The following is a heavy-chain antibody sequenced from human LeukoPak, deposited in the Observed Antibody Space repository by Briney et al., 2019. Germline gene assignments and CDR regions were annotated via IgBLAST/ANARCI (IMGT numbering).Heavy chain of an antibody. J-gene: IGHJ4*02. CDR2: TYYSGST. D-gene: IGHD4-17*01. Sequence: SQTLSLTCTVSGGSISSGGYYWSWIRQHPGKGLEWIGYTYYSGSTYYNPSLKSRVTISVDTSKNQFSLKLSSVTAADTAVYYCARGSEDYVARTRFDYWGQGTLVTVSS. CDR1: GGSISSGGYY. CDR3: ARGSEDYVARTRFDY. V-gene: IGHV4-31*03.